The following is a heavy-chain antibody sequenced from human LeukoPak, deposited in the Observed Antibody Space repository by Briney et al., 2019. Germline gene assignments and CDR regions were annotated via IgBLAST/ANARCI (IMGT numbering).Heavy chain of an antibody. CDR2: IYYRGST. J-gene: IGHJ5*02. CDR3: ARGEQVNWFDP. CDR1: GGSTSFSTSY. D-gene: IGHD1-26*01. V-gene: IGHV4-39*01. Sequence: SETLSLTCTVSGGSTSFSTSYWAWIRQPPGKGPEWIGSIYYRGSTYYNPSLTSRLTISVDTSKNQFSLKLRSLTAADTAVYYCARGEQVNWFDPWGQGALVIVSS.